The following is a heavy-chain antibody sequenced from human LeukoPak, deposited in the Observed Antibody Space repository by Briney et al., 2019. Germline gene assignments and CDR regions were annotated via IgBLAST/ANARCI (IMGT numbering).Heavy chain of an antibody. J-gene: IGHJ4*02. V-gene: IGHV3-7*01. D-gene: IGHD6-19*01. Sequence: GGSLRLSCAVSGFTFSSYWMSWVRQAPGKGLEWVANITPDGSDRYYVDSLKGRVTVSRDNTKSSLYLQLNSLRAEDTAVYYCVPGGLAVSGIDYWGQGALVTVSS. CDR2: ITPDGSDR. CDR1: GFTFSSYW. CDR3: VPGGLAVSGIDY.